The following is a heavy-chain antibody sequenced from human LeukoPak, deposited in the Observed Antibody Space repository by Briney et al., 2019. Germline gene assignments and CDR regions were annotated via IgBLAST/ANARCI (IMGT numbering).Heavy chain of an antibody. CDR1: GYTFTGYY. V-gene: IGHV1-2*02. J-gene: IGHJ4*02. Sequence: ASVKVSCKASGYTFTGYYLHWVRQAPGQSLEWMGWINPNSGATDYAQKFQGRVTMTRDTSITTAYMDLSSLRSDDAAVYYCARVAVTGTGTFAYWGQGTLVTVSP. CDR3: ARVAVTGTGTFAY. D-gene: IGHD3-10*01. CDR2: INPNSGAT.